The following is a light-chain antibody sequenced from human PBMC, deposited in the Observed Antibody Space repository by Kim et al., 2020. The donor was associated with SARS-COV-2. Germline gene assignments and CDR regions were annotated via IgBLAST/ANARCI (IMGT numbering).Light chain of an antibody. Sequence: SGSPERTASITCYGEKLGDKYTYWYQQKPGQSPVLVIYQDNKRPSGIPERFSGSNSGNTATLTISGTQTMDEADYYCQAWDTNILFGGGTQLTVL. J-gene: IGLJ2*01. V-gene: IGLV3-1*01. CDR1: KLGDKY. CDR3: QAWDTNIL. CDR2: QDN.